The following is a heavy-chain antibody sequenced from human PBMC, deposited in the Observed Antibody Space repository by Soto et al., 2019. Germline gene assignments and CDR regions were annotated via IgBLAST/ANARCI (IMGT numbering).Heavy chain of an antibody. CDR2: MNPNSGNT. J-gene: IGHJ6*02. CDR1: GYTFTSYD. V-gene: IGHV1-8*01. D-gene: IGHD1-26*01. CDR3: TRDLTPLLYSGSYYGFYYYYGMDV. Sequence: ASVKVSCKASGYTFTSYDINWVRQATGQGLEWMGWMNPNSGNTGYAQKFQGRVTMTRNTSISTAYMELSSLRSEDTAVYYCTRDLTPLLYSGSYYGFYYYYGMDVWGQGTTVTVSS.